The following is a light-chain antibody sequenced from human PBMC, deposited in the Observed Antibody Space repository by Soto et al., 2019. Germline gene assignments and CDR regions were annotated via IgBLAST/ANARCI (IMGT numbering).Light chain of an antibody. Sequence: KVVTQSPATLSVSTGERVTFSCKASLFIANHLTWYQHKPGQSPRLLIHAASTGAPGVPARFSGSWSGAEFTLTIDSLQSDDSAIYCCQQYYRLPVTFGGGTKV. V-gene: IGKV3-15*01. CDR2: AAS. J-gene: IGKJ4*01. CDR3: QQYYRLPVT. CDR1: LFIANH.